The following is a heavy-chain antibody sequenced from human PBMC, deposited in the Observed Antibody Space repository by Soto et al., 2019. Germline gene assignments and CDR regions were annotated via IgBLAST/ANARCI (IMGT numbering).Heavy chain of an antibody. D-gene: IGHD6-13*01. J-gene: IGHJ4*02. CDR3: ARASAAADEYFDD. Sequence: SVKVSCKCSGCTFSSYAIRLVRQAPGQGLEWMGGIIPIFGTANYAQKFQGRVTITSDESTSTAYMELSSLRSEDTAVYYCARASAAADEYFDDWGQGTLVTVSS. CDR1: GCTFSSYA. V-gene: IGHV1-69*13. CDR2: IIPIFGTA.